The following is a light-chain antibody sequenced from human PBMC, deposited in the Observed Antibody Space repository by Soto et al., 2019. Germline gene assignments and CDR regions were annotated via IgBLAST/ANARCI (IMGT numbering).Light chain of an antibody. CDR2: GTS. CDR3: QQFGSSWLT. CDR1: QKIGSSY. V-gene: IGKV3-20*01. Sequence: ENGLTQSPGTLSLAPGERATLSCRASQKIGSSYLAWYQQKPGHAPRLIIYGTSSRATGIPDRFSGSGSGTDFTLTISRLEPEDFAVYYCQQFGSSWLTFGQGTKVAIK. J-gene: IGKJ1*01.